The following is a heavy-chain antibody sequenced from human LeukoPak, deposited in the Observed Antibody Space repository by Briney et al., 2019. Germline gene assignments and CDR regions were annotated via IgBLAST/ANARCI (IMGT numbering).Heavy chain of an antibody. V-gene: IGHV4-39*07. CDR3: AGKYYYDSSGYFYVDW. CDR2: IYHSGST. Sequence: SETLSLTCTVSGGSISSSSYYWGWIRQSPGKGLEWIGSIYHSGSTYYNPSLKSRVTISMGTTKNQFSLKLTSVTAADTAVYYCAGKYYYDSSGYFYVDWWGQGTLVTVSS. J-gene: IGHJ4*02. CDR1: GGSISSSSYY. D-gene: IGHD3-22*01.